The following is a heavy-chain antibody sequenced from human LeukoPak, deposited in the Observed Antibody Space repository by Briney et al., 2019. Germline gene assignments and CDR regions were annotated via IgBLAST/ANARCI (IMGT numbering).Heavy chain of an antibody. CDR3: ARERGYYFGSGSYYSYDAFDI. CDR1: GFTFSSYA. Sequence: GGFLRLSCAASGFTFSSYAMSWVRQAPGKGLEWVSAISGSGGSTYYADSVKGRFTISRDNSKNTLYLQMNSLRAEDTAVYYCARERGYYFGSGSYYSYDAFDIWGQGTMVTVSS. V-gene: IGHV3-23*01. CDR2: ISGSGGST. J-gene: IGHJ3*02. D-gene: IGHD3-10*01.